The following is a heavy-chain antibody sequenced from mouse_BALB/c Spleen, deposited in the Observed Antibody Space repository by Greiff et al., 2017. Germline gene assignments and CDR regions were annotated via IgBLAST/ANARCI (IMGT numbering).Heavy chain of an antibody. V-gene: IGHV14-3*02. Sequence: VQLQQSGAELVKPGASVKLSCTASGFNIKDTYMHWVKQRPEQGLEWIGRIDPANGNTKYDPKFQGKATITADTSSNTAYLQLSSLTSEDTAVYYCAPDEDFDYWGQGTTLTVSS. CDR3: APDEDFDY. CDR1: GFNIKDTY. CDR2: IDPANGNT. J-gene: IGHJ2*01. D-gene: IGHD2-3*01.